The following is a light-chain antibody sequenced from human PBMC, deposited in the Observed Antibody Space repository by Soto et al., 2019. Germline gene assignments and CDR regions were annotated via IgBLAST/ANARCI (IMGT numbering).Light chain of an antibody. CDR3: CSYAGSSTLVV. CDR1: SGHSSYI. V-gene: IGLV4-60*02. J-gene: IGLJ2*01. CDR2: LEGSGSY. Sequence: QSVLTQSSSASASLGSSVKLTCTLSSGHSSYIIAWHQQQPGKAPRYLMKLEGSGSYNKGSGVPDRFSGSSSGADRYLTISNLQFEDEADYYCCSYAGSSTLVVFGGGTKLTVL.